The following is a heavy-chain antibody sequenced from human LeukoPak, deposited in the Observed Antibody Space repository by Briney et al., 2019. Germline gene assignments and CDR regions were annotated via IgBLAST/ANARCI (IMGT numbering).Heavy chain of an antibody. V-gene: IGHV3-73*01. Sequence: GGSLKLSCVASGFTFSDSHIHWVRQASGKGLEWVGHVRNKVDDNRTAYGASVKGRFTISRDDSKNTAYLQMNSLGTEDTAVYYCAKGWDVRANFDYWGQGTLVTVSS. CDR1: GFTFSDSH. D-gene: IGHD6-19*01. J-gene: IGHJ4*02. CDR2: VRNKVDDNRT. CDR3: AKGWDVRANFDY.